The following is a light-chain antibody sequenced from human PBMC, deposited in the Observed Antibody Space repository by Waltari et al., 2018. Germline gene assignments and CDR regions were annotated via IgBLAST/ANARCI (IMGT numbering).Light chain of an antibody. Sequence: QSALTQPASVSGSPGPSITPSCTGSSSDIGGYHYVAWYQQHPGKAPKLIIYDVYNRPSGVSSRFSGSKSGTTASLTISGLQAEDEADYYCSSYTTTNTPHYVFGSGTRVTVL. CDR1: SSDIGGYHY. V-gene: IGLV2-14*03. J-gene: IGLJ1*01. CDR2: DVY. CDR3: SSYTTTNTPHYV.